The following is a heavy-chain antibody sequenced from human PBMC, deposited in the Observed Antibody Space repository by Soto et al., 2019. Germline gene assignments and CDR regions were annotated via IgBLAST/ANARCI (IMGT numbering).Heavy chain of an antibody. CDR1: GGSISSPDHH. CDR2: IYYSAST. Sequence: QVQLQESGPGLVKPSQTLSLTCTVSGGSISSPDHHWTWIRQSPGKGLEWIGAIYYSASTYYNPSFVSRLRISVDTSKNQFSLRLTSVTAADTAVYYCARDSRTPSGGMDVWGQGTTVTVSS. CDR3: ARDSRTPSGGMDV. J-gene: IGHJ6*02. V-gene: IGHV4-30-4*01.